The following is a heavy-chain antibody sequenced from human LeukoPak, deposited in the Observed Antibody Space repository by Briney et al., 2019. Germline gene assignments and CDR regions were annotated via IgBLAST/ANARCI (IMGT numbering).Heavy chain of an antibody. CDR1: GYTFTSYG. J-gene: IGHJ6*02. D-gene: IGHD1-26*01. CDR2: ISAYNGNT. Sequence: ASVKVSCKASGYTFTSYGISWVRQAPGQGLEWMGWISAYNGNTNYAQKLQGRVTMTTDTPTSTAYMELRSLRSDDTAVYYCARTISGSYYPGSYYYYGMDVWGQGTTVTVSS. V-gene: IGHV1-18*01. CDR3: ARTISGSYYPGSYYYYGMDV.